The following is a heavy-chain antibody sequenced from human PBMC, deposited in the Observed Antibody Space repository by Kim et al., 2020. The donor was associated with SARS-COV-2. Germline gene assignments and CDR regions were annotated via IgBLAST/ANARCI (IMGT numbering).Heavy chain of an antibody. D-gene: IGHD5-12*01. CDR1: GGSISSSSYY. CDR3: ARPAIVATRGTYYYYGMDV. V-gene: IGHV4-39*01. J-gene: IGHJ6*01. CDR2: IYYSGST. Sequence: SETLSLTCTVSGGSISSSSYYWGWIRQPPGKGLEWIGSIYYSGSTYYNPSLKSRVTISVDTSKNQFSLKLSSVTAADTAVYYCARPAIVATRGTYYYYGMDVWGQGTTVTVSS.